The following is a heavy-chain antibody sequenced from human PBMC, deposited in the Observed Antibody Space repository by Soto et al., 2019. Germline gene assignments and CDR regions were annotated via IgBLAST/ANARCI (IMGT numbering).Heavy chain of an antibody. CDR3: ARDDWDSSSRWFDP. Sequence: PSETLSLTCTVSGGSISSYYWSWIRQPPGKGLEWIGYIYYSGSTYYNPSLKSRVTISVDTSKNQFSLKLSSVTAADTAVYYCARDDWDSSSRWFDPWGQGTLVTVSS. CDR1: GGSISSYY. CDR2: IYYSGST. V-gene: IGHV4-59*12. J-gene: IGHJ5*02. D-gene: IGHD6-13*01.